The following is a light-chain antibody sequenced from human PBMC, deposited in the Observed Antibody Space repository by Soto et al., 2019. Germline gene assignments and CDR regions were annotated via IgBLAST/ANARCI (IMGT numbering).Light chain of an antibody. J-gene: IGKJ2*01. CDR3: QQSYSTPPYT. Sequence: DIQMTQSPSSLSASVGDRVTITCQASQDITNYLSWYQQKPGKAPKLLIYGASNLQTGVPSRFSGGGSGTDFTLTISSLQPEDFATYYCQQSYSTPPYTFGQGTKLDMK. V-gene: IGKV1-39*01. CDR2: GAS. CDR1: QDITNY.